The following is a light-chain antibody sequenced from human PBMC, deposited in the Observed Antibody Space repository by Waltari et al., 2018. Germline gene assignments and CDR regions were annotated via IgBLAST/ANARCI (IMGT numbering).Light chain of an antibody. V-gene: IGKV1-39*01. Sequence: EIQMTQSPPSLSASVGDRGTITCRATQSISTSLNWYQHKAGKAPKLLIYGASTLERGVPSRFSGSGSGTDFTLTINSLRPEDFATYYCQQSYTAPFTFGPGTRVDLK. CDR1: QSISTS. CDR2: GAS. CDR3: QQSYTAPFT. J-gene: IGKJ3*01.